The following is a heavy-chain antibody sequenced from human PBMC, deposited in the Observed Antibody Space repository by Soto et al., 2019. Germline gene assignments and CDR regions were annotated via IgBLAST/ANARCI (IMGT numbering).Heavy chain of an antibody. CDR1: GFSLTTSGMG. CDR3: ARLSDGWYEPFDY. D-gene: IGHD6-19*01. J-gene: IGHJ4*02. V-gene: IGHV2-5*02. Sequence: QITLKESGPTLVKPTQTLTLTCTFSGFSLTTSGMGVGWVRQPPGKALDWLALIYWDDNEYYSPSLKSRLTXPXDXXKNQVVLTMTNMDPVDTATYYCARLSDGWYEPFDYWGQGTLVTVSS. CDR2: IYWDDNE.